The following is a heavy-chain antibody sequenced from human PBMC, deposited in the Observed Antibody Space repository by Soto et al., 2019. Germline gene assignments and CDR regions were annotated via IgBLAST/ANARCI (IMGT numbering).Heavy chain of an antibody. CDR3: TTDLMVGILYPI. CDR1: GFTFSXAW. J-gene: IGHJ3*02. CDR2: IKSKTDGGTT. D-gene: IGHD2-8*01. V-gene: IGHV3-15*01. Sequence: GESLKISCAASGFTFSXAWMSWVRQAPGKGLEWVGRIKSKTDGGTTDYAAPVKGRFTISRDDSKNTLYLQMNSLKTEDTAVYYCTTDLMVGILYPIWGQGTMVTVSS.